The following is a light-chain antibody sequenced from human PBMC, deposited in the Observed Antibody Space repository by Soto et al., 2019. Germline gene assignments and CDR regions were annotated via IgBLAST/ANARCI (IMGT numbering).Light chain of an antibody. CDR2: GAS. V-gene: IGKV3-20*01. CDR3: QQYGSSPST. CDR1: QNVRKN. Sequence: ETVMTQSPVALSVSPGERATLSCRARQNVRKNLAWYQQKPGQAPRLLIYGASTRATGIPARFSGDGSGTDFTLTISGLEPEDFAVYYCQQYGSSPSTFGQGTKVEIK. J-gene: IGKJ1*01.